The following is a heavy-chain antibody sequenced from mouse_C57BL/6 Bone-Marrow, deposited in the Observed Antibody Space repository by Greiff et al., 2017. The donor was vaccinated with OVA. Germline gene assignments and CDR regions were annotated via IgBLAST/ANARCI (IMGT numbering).Heavy chain of an antibody. V-gene: IGHV2-6-1*01. CDR1: GFSLTSYG. CDR2: IWSDGST. J-gene: IGHJ4*01. D-gene: IGHD2-5*01. Sequence: VQLVESGPGLVAPSQSLSITCTVSGFSLTSYGVHWVRQPPGKGLEWLVVIWSDGSTTYNSALKSRLSISKDNSKSQVFLKMNSLQTDDTAMYYCARHYYSNYVDYAMDYWGQGTSVTVSS. CDR3: ARHYYSNYVDYAMDY.